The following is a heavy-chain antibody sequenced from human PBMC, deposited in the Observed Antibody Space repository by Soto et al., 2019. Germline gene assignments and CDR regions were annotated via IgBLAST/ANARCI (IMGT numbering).Heavy chain of an antibody. CDR3: ARLAAAHPRDYFDY. CDR2: INHSGST. CDR1: GGSFSGYY. J-gene: IGHJ4*02. V-gene: IGHV4-34*01. Sequence: SETLSLTCAVYGGSFSGYYWSWIRQPPGKGLEWIGEINHSGSTNYNPSLKSRVTISVDTSKNQFSLKLSSVTAADTAVYYCARLAAAHPRDYFDYWGQGTLVTVS. D-gene: IGHD6-13*01.